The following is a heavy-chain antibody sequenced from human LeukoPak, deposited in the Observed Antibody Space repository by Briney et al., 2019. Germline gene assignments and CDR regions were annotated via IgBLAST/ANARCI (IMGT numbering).Heavy chain of an antibody. D-gene: IGHD2-21*02. CDR1: GFTFSSYE. V-gene: IGHV3-48*03. CDR3: ARDLTSRTSG. J-gene: IGHJ4*02. Sequence: GGSLRHSCAASGFTFSSYEMNWVRQAPGKGLEWVSYISSSGSTIYYADSVKGRFTISRDNAKNSLYLQMNSLRAEDTAVYYCARDLTSRTSGWGQGTLVTVSS. CDR2: ISSSGSTI.